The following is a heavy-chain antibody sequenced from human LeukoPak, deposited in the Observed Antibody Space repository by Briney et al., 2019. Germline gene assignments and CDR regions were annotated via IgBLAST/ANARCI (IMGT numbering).Heavy chain of an antibody. CDR3: ARDKGIAAAGIDY. Sequence: GASVKVSCKASGYTFTGYYMHWVRQAPGQGLEWMGWINPNRGGTNYAQKFQGRVTMTRDTSISTAYMELSRLRSDDTAVYYCARDKGIAAAGIDYWGQGTLVTVSS. V-gene: IGHV1-2*02. J-gene: IGHJ4*02. CDR2: INPNRGGT. D-gene: IGHD6-13*01. CDR1: GYTFTGYY.